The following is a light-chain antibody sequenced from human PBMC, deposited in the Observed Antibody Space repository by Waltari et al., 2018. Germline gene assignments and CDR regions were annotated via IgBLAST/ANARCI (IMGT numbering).Light chain of an antibody. CDR1: STDVGGYDR. CDR2: DVS. J-gene: IGLJ3*02. CDR3: NLYAGSSTLGV. V-gene: IGLV2-18*01. Sequence: QSALPQPPSVSGSPGQSVTISCPGISTDVGGYDRVSWYQQSPGTAPKLMISDVSNRPSGVPDRFSGSKSGNTASLTISGLQAEDEADYYCNLYAGSSTLGVFGGGTKLTVL.